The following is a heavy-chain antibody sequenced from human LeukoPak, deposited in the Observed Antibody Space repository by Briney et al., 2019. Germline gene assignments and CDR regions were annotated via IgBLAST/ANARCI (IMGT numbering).Heavy chain of an antibody. Sequence: SETLSLTCIVSGGSISSSRDYWAWIRQPPGKGLEWIANIYYSGSTYYSPSLKSRVIISVDTSKNQFSLKLSSVTAADTAVYYCARSRGIATVTENWGQGTLVIVSS. J-gene: IGHJ4*02. D-gene: IGHD4-17*01. CDR3: ARSRGIATVTEN. V-gene: IGHV4-39*01. CDR1: GGSISSSRDY. CDR2: IYYSGST.